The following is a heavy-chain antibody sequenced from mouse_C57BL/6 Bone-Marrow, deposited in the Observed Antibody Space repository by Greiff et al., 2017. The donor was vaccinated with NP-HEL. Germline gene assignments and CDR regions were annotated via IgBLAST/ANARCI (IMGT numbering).Heavy chain of an antibody. CDR1: GYSITSGYY. V-gene: IGHV3-6*01. CDR3: EVEYYGSSYWYFDV. D-gene: IGHD1-1*01. Sequence: EVKLQESGPGLVKPSQSLSLTCSVTGYSITSGYYWNWIRQFPGNKLEWMGYIRYDGSNNYNPSLKNRITITRDTSTNQFFLTLSSVTTEDTATYYYEVEYYGSSYWYFDVWGTGTTVTVSS. CDR2: IRYDGSN. J-gene: IGHJ1*03.